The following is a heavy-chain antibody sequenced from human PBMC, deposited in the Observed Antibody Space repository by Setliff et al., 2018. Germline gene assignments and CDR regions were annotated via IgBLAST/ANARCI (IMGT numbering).Heavy chain of an antibody. CDR2: INPNSGGT. Sequence: ASVKVSCKASGYTFTGYLMHWVRQVPGQGLEWMGWINPNSGGTKYAQKFQARVTMTRDTSISAVYMELSSLRSYDTAVYYCARGLDDWFGCMDFWGLGTLVTVSS. V-gene: IGHV1-2*02. CDR3: ARGLDDWFGCMDF. CDR1: GYTFTGYL. J-gene: IGHJ4*02. D-gene: IGHD3-9*01.